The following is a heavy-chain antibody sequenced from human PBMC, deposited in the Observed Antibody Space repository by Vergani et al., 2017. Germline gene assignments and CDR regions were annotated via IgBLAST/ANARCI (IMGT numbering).Heavy chain of an antibody. J-gene: IGHJ4*01. V-gene: IGHV3-66*02. D-gene: IGHD2-15*01. Sequence: VELLESGGGLAQPGGSLRVSCSASGFRVTTYYMSWVRPAPGKGLEWVSVIKSDGRTSYAESVRGRFTISRDTSRKSVYLQMNILRVEDTGVYYCTRSECSGTTCYGHYFDLWGHGILVTVSS. CDR2: IKSDGRT. CDR1: GFRVTTYY. CDR3: TRSECSGTTCYGHYFDL.